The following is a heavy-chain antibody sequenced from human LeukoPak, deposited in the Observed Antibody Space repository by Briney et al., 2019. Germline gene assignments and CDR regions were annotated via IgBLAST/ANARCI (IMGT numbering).Heavy chain of an antibody. CDR3: AKGSMVRGVKDYFDY. Sequence: PGGSLRLSCAASGFTFSNYVMHWVRQAPGKGLEWVAIISYDGSSKYYTDSVKGRFTISRDNSKNTLYLQMNSLRAEDTAVYYCAKGSMVRGVKDYFDYWGQGTLVTVSS. D-gene: IGHD3-10*01. CDR1: GFTFSNYV. CDR2: ISYDGSSK. V-gene: IGHV3-30*18. J-gene: IGHJ4*02.